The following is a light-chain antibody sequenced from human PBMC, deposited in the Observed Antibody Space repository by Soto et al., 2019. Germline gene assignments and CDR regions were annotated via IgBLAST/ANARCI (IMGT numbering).Light chain of an antibody. Sequence: EIVLTQSPGTLYLSPGERATLSCRASQSVSSSYLAWHQQKPGQAPRLLIYGASGSATDIPERFSGSGSWTDLTLTISRLEPEDFAVYYCQQYDRSPLTFGQGNKVEIK. V-gene: IGKV3-20*01. CDR1: QSVSSSY. CDR2: GAS. CDR3: QQYDRSPLT. J-gene: IGKJ1*01.